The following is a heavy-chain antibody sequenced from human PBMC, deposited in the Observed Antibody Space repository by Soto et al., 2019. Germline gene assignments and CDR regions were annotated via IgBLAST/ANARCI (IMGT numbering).Heavy chain of an antibody. CDR2: IWYDGSNK. D-gene: IGHD6-19*01. Sequence: GGSLRLSCAASGFTFSSYGMHWVRQAPGKGLEWVAVIWYDGSNKYYADSVKGRFTISRDNSKNTLYLQMNSLRAEDTAVYYCARDEGAVASNYYYYGMDVWGQGTTVTVSS. J-gene: IGHJ6*02. CDR3: ARDEGAVASNYYYYGMDV. CDR1: GFTFSSYG. V-gene: IGHV3-33*01.